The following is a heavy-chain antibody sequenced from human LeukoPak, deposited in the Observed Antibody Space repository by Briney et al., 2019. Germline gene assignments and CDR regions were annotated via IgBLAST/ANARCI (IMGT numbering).Heavy chain of an antibody. D-gene: IGHD5-24*01. J-gene: IGHJ4*01. V-gene: IGHV1-69*05. CDR3: ARDVGDGSTIPYFDY. CDR1: GGNFSSYA. CDR2: IIPIFGTA. Sequence: SAKVSCKASGGNFSSYAISRVRPDPGQGLKWKGGIIPIFGTANYAQKFQGRVTITTYESTSTAYMALSSLRSEDTAVYYCARDVGDGSTIPYFDYCGHGTLVTVSS.